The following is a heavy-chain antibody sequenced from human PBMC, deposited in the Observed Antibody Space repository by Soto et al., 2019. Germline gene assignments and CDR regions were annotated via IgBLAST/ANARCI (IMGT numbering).Heavy chain of an antibody. J-gene: IGHJ6*02. CDR2: FYHSENT. D-gene: IGHD2-15*01. V-gene: IGHV4-30-4*01. Sequence: QVQLQESGPGLVKPSETLSLTCTVSGGSIRSDGYYWTWIRQPPGKGLEWIGYFYHSENTYYNPYLKSRLSISEDTSKNQFSLKLSSVTAADTAVYYCARVPRWYPGGDYNYGLDVWGQGTTVTVSS. CDR3: ARVPRWYPGGDYNYGLDV. CDR1: GGSIRSDGYY.